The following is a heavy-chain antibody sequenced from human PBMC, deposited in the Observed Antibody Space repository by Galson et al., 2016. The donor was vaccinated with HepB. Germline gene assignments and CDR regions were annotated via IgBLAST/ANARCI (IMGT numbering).Heavy chain of an antibody. CDR2: IYSGGAT. J-gene: IGHJ4*02. Sequence: SLRLSCAASGFTVTRSYMSWVRQAPGQGLEWVSVIYSGGATYYTDSVRGRFTISRDDSKNTLFLQMDSLRPKDTAAYYCAGGLVGSTTAFDSWGQGTLVAVSS. V-gene: IGHV3-53*05. CDR3: AGGLVGSTTAFDS. D-gene: IGHD1-26*01. CDR1: GFTVTRSY.